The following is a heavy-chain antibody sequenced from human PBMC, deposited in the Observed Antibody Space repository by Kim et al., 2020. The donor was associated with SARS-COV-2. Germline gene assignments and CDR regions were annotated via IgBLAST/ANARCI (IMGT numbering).Heavy chain of an antibody. V-gene: IGHV1-69*13. J-gene: IGHJ4*02. CDR2: IIPIFGTA. CDR1: GGTFSSYA. Sequence: SVKVSCKASGGTFSSYAISWVRQAPGQGLEWMGGIIPIFGTANYAQKFQGRVTITADESTSTAYMELSSLRSEDTAVYYCARESYYGSGSYYRWGQGTLVTVSS. D-gene: IGHD3-10*01. CDR3: ARESYYGSGSYYR.